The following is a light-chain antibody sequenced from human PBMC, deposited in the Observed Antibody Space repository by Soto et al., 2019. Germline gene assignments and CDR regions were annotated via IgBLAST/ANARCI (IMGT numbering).Light chain of an antibody. Sequence: DSVYLGGGERATHSCRASQSVSSSLAWYQQKPGQAPRLLIYGASSRATGIPDRFSVSEPGTDFTLTLRTLESEYSALPNGQQYGSAPRTVGGGTKVDIK. CDR3: QQYGSAPRT. V-gene: IGKV3-20*01. J-gene: IGKJ4*01. CDR1: QSVSSS. CDR2: GAS.